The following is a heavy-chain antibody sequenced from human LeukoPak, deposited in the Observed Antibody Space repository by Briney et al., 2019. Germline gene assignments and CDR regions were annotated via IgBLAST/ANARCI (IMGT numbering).Heavy chain of an antibody. CDR2: INPNSGGT. V-gene: IGHV1-2*02. D-gene: IGHD3-22*01. CDR1: GYTFTGYY. CDR3: ATARYDSSGYYHFDY. J-gene: IGHJ4*02. Sequence: ASVKVSCKASGYTFTGYYMHWVRQAPGQGLEWMGWINPNSGGTNYAQKFQGRVTMTRDTSISTAYMELSRLRSDDTAVYYCATARYDSSGYYHFDYWGQGTLVTVSS.